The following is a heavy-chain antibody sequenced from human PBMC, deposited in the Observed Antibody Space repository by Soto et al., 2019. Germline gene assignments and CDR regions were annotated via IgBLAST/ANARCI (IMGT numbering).Heavy chain of an antibody. CDR3: AGHYYDSSGYYGSPYYFDY. D-gene: IGHD3-22*01. J-gene: IGHJ4*02. CDR2: IFYTGKT. CDR1: GGSINNNY. Sequence: PSETLSLTCTVSGGSINNNYWSWVRQPPGKGLEWIGYIFYTGKTAYNPSLKSRVTVSVDTSKNQFSLKLSSVTAADTAVYFCAGHYYDSSGYYGSPYYFDYWGQGTLVTVSS. V-gene: IGHV4-59*08.